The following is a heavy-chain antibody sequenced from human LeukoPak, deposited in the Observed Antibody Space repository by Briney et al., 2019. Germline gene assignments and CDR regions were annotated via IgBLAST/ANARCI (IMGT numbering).Heavy chain of an antibody. J-gene: IGHJ3*02. CDR2: IYHSGST. V-gene: IGHV4-30-2*01. Sequence: PSQTLSLTCTVSGGSISSGGYYWSWIRQPPGKGLEWIGYIYHSGSTYYNPSLKSRVTISVDRSKNQFSLKLSSVTAADTAVYYCAKDSGSFDHDAFDIWGQGTMVTVSS. D-gene: IGHD1-26*01. CDR1: GGSISSGGYY. CDR3: AKDSGSFDHDAFDI.